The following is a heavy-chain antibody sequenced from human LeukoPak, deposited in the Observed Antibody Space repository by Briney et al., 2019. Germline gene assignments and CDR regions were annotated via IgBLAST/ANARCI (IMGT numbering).Heavy chain of an antibody. Sequence: GGSLRLSCAASGFTFSSFEMNWVRQAPGKGLEWVSYISSSGATKYYADSVKGRFTISRDNAKSSLFLQMTSLRADDTAIYYCARDDPVVYATYDHWGQGTLSPSP. CDR3: ARDDPVVYATYDH. CDR1: GFTFSSFE. V-gene: IGHV3-48*03. D-gene: IGHD2-8*02. J-gene: IGHJ4*02. CDR2: ISSSGATK.